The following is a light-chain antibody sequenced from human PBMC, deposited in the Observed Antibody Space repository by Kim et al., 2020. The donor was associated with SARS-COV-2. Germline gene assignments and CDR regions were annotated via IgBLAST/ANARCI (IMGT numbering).Light chain of an antibody. V-gene: IGKV3-11*01. CDR3: QQRSNWLLT. J-gene: IGKJ4*01. Sequence: SSPVETASLPSNASQRVSSYLAWYHPKPGQSPRLLIDGASNRATVIPVMFSGSGSWTDFTLTISSLEPEYSAVYYCQQRSNWLLTFGGGTKVDIK. CDR2: GAS. CDR1: QRVSSY.